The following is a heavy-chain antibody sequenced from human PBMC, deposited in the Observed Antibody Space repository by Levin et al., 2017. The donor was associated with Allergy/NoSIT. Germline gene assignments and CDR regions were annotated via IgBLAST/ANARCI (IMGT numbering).Heavy chain of an antibody. J-gene: IGHJ4*02. V-gene: IGHV4-39*02. CDR1: GASISNSLYY. CDR2: VYYSGGT. Sequence: SETLSLTCTVSGASISNSLYYWGWVRQPPGKGLEWIGSVYYSGGTYYNPSVKGRVTISVDTSRNHFTLKMFYVTAADTALYYCARPGGHGWYERSTDFDHWGQGIMVTVAS. D-gene: IGHD6-19*01. CDR3: ARPGGHGWYERSTDFDH.